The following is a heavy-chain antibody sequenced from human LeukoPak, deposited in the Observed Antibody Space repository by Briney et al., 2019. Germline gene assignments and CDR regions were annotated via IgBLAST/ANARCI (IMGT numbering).Heavy chain of an antibody. D-gene: IGHD3-22*01. Sequence: GRSLRLSCAASGFTFSSYGMHWVRQAPGKGPEWVAVISYDGNNKYYADSVKGRFTISRDNSKNTLYLQMNSLRVEDMALYYCAKEHYYYDSTGPLDYWGQGTLVTVSS. CDR2: ISYDGNNK. V-gene: IGHV3-30*18. CDR1: GFTFSSYG. CDR3: AKEHYYYDSTGPLDY. J-gene: IGHJ4*02.